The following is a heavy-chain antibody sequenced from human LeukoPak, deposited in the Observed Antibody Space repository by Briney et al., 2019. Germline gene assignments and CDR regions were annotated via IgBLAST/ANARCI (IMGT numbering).Heavy chain of an antibody. V-gene: IGHV4-30-2*01. D-gene: IGHD4-17*01. CDR2: IYHSGST. Sequence: SENLSLTCAVSGGSISSGGYSWSWIRQPPGKGLEWIGYIYHSGSTYYNPSLKSRVTISVDRSKNQFSLKLSSVTAADTAVYYCARDRYGDHTYFDYWGQGTLVTVSS. J-gene: IGHJ4*02. CDR3: ARDRYGDHTYFDY. CDR1: GGSISSGGYS.